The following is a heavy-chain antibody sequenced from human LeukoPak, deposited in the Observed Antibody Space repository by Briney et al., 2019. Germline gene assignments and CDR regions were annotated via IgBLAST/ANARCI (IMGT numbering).Heavy chain of an antibody. Sequence: GGSLRLSCAASGFSFSNYGMHWVRQAPGKGLEWVAVIWNDGSNKYYADSVKGRFTISRDNSKKTLYLRMNSLRAEDTAVYYCARERYSNYVFDYWGQGTLVTVSS. D-gene: IGHD4-11*01. V-gene: IGHV3-33*01. CDR2: IWNDGSNK. CDR3: ARERYSNYVFDY. J-gene: IGHJ4*02. CDR1: GFSFSNYG.